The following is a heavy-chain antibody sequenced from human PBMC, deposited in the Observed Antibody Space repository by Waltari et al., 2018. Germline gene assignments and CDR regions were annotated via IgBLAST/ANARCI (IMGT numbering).Heavy chain of an antibody. CDR3: ARHINFWSGYYFDS. CDR1: CASRHNPTPH. V-gene: IGHV4-39*01. D-gene: IGHD3-3*01. J-gene: IGHJ4*02. Sequence: QLQLQESGPPLVKPSETLSPPCPVPCASRHNPTPHWGRVRQPPGKGVEWIGSNYYTGTTYYNPSLKSRMTISADTSKTQFSLRLSSVTAADTAVYYCARHINFWSGYYFDSWGQGTLVTVSS. CDR2: NYYTGTT.